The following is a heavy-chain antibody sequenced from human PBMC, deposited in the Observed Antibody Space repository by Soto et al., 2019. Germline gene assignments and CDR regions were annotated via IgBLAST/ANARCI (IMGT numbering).Heavy chain of an antibody. Sequence: QVQLQQWGAGLLKPSETLSLTCAVYGGSFSGYYWSWIRQPPGKGLEWIGEINHSGSTNYNPSLKSRVTISVDTSKNQFSLKLSSVTAADTAVYYCARPLIPAAGHPFDYWGQGTLVTVSS. J-gene: IGHJ4*02. V-gene: IGHV4-34*01. CDR1: GGSFSGYY. CDR2: INHSGST. CDR3: ARPLIPAAGHPFDY. D-gene: IGHD6-13*01.